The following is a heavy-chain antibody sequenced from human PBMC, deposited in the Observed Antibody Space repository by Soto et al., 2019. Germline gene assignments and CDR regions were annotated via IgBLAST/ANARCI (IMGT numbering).Heavy chain of an antibody. Sequence: QVQLEQSGAEVKKPGSSVKVSCKASGASFNSFAISWVRQAPGQGLEWMGGIISIPGPATYALKFQGRVTITADESTTAADMELSNLRSEDTAVYYCARDGAGYCTPTTCYTGFDYWGQGTLVTVSS. J-gene: IGHJ4*02. CDR2: IISIPGPA. D-gene: IGHD2-8*01. CDR1: GASFNSFA. CDR3: ARDGAGYCTPTTCYTGFDY. V-gene: IGHV1-69*01.